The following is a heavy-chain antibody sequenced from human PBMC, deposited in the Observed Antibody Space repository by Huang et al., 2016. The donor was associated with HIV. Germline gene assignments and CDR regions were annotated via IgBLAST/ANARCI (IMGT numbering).Heavy chain of an antibody. CDR1: GFSFSPYG. V-gene: IGHV3-30*18. Sequence: VQLVESGGGVVQPGRSLRLACAASGFSFSPYGLHWVRQAQGKGLEWVAVISDEGRNKYYADSVKGRFTISRDTSENKVYLQMNSLRHEDTAVYYCAKDGADEEWDIDYWGQGTLVTVSS. CDR2: ISDEGRNK. J-gene: IGHJ4*02. CDR3: AKDGADEEWDIDY. D-gene: IGHD1-26*01.